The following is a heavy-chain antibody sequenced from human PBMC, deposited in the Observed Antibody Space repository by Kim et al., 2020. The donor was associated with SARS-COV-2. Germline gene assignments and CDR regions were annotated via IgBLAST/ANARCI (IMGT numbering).Heavy chain of an antibody. CDR2: IRQDGSEE. CDR3: ARADPFYNT. Sequence: GGSLRLSCAASGFTFNSYWMSWVRQAPGKGLEWVANIRQDGSEESYVDSVKGRFTISRDNAKNSLYLQMNSLRAEDMAVYYCARADPFYNTWGQGTLVTVSS. CDR1: GFTFNSYW. D-gene: IGHD3-10*01. J-gene: IGHJ5*02. V-gene: IGHV3-7*03.